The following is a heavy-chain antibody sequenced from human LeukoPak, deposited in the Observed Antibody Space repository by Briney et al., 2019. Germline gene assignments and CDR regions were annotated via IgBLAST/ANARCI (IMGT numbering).Heavy chain of an antibody. V-gene: IGHV3-48*03. CDR1: VFDFGDYV. CDR2: FGGSDTTK. J-gene: IGHJ4*02. D-gene: IGHD3-22*01. Sequence: GGALRLCFAAYVFDFGDYVMKWVRQAPGKGLEWIGYFGGSDTTKYYADSVRGRFTISRDKAKNSLYLQMNSLRAEDTAVYYCTTLGYHLDSWGQGTLVTVSS. CDR3: TTLGYHLDS.